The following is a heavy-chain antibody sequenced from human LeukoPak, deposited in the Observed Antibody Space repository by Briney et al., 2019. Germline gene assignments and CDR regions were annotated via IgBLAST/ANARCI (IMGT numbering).Heavy chain of an antibody. Sequence: ASVKVSCKASGYTFTSYDINWVRQATGQGLEWMGWMNPNSGGTNYAQKFQGRVTMTRDMSISTAYMELSRLRSDDTAVYYCARVSRGYSYGLGWFDPWGQGTLVTVSS. CDR2: MNPNSGGT. CDR3: ARVSRGYSYGLGWFDP. J-gene: IGHJ5*02. D-gene: IGHD5-18*01. V-gene: IGHV1-2*02. CDR1: GYTFTSYD.